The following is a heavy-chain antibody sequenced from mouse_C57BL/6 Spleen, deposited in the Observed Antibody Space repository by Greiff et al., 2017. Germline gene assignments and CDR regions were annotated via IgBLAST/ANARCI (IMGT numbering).Heavy chain of an antibody. CDR2: ISSGSSTI. J-gene: IGHJ2*01. Sequence: EVKLVESGGGLVKPGGSLKLSCAASGFTFSDYGMHWVRQAPEKGLEWVAYISSGSSTIYYADTVKGRITISRDNAKNTLFLQMTSLRSEDTAMYYCARPYYDYFYFDYWGQGTTLTVSS. CDR1: GFTFSDYG. CDR3: ARPYYDYFYFDY. D-gene: IGHD2-4*01. V-gene: IGHV5-17*01.